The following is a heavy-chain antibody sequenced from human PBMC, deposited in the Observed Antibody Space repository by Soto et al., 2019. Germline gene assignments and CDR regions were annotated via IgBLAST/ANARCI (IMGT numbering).Heavy chain of an antibody. D-gene: IGHD3-9*01. Sequence: TGLEWVSSISSSSSYIYYADSVTGRLTISRDNAKNSLYRQMTSLRAEDTAVYYCARDADIFFFQAADGIRDTVPVSEFLLNRSSDL. J-gene: IGHJ2*01. CDR2: ISSSSSYI. CDR3: ARDADIFFFQAADGIRDTVPVSEFLLNRSSDL. V-gene: IGHV3-21*01.